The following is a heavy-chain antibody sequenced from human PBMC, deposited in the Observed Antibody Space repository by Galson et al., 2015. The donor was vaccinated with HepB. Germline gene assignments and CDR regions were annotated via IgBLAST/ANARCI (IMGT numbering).Heavy chain of an antibody. CDR1: GGSISSYY. D-gene: IGHD6-13*01. V-gene: IGHV4-59*01. Sequence: ETLSLTCTVSGGSISSYYWSWIRQPPGKGLEWIGYIYYSGSTNYNPSLKSRVTISVDTSKNQFSLKLSSVTAADTAVYYCARVIPPQLVRPDNGGFDPWGQGTLVTVSS. J-gene: IGHJ5*02. CDR2: IYYSGST. CDR3: ARVIPPQLVRPDNGGFDP.